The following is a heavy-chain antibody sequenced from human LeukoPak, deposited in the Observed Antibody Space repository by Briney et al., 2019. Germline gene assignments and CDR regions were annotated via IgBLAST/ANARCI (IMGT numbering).Heavy chain of an antibody. J-gene: IGHJ3*02. V-gene: IGHV4-59*01. CDR3: ARGDTAMARGGDDAFDI. Sequence: SETLSLTCTVSGGSISSYYWSWIRQPPGKGLEWIGYIYYSGSTNYNPSLKSRVTISVDTSKNQFSLKLSSVTAEDTAVYYCARGDTAMARGGDDAFDIWGQGTMVTVSS. D-gene: IGHD5-18*01. CDR2: IYYSGST. CDR1: GGSISSYY.